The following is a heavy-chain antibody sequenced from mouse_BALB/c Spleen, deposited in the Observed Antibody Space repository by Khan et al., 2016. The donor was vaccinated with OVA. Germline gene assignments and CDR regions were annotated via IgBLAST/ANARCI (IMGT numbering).Heavy chain of an antibody. CDR1: GYIFTDYY. CDR2: ISPGSGDI. J-gene: IGHJ3*01. CDR3: ARRNYFGYTFAY. V-gene: IGHV1-77*01. D-gene: IGHD1-2*01. Sequence: QVQLQQPGTELARPGASVKLSCKASGYIFTDYYINWVKERTGQGLEWIGEISPGSGDIYYNAKFKGKATLTADKSSSTAYMQFSSLTSEDSAVYYCARRNYFGYTFAYWGQGTLVTVSA.